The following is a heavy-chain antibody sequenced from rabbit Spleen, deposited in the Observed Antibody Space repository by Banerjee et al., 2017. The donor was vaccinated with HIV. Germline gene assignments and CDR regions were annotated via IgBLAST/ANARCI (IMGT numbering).Heavy chain of an antibody. CDR3: ARDLAAIIGWNFGL. D-gene: IGHD1-1*01. J-gene: IGHJ4*01. V-gene: IGHV1S45*01. CDR2: INIATAKA. Sequence: QEQLVESGGGLVQPEGSLTLTCKASGFDFSSGAMCWVRQAPGKGLEWIGCINIATAKAVYASWAKGRFPISKTSSTTVTLQMTSLTAADTATYFCARDLAAIIGWNFGLWGPGTLVTVS. CDR1: GFDFSSGA.